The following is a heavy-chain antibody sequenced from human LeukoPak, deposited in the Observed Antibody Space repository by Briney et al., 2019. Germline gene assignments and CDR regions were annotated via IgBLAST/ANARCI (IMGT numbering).Heavy chain of an antibody. J-gene: IGHJ4*02. D-gene: IGHD4-23*01. Sequence: ASVKVSCKASGYTFTSYAMNWVRQAPGQGLEWMGWINTNTGNPTYAQGFTGRFVSSLDTSVSTAYLQISSLKAEDTAVYYCAGDRLGRPYGGYCDYWGQGTLVTVSS. CDR1: GYTFTSYA. CDR2: INTNTGNP. CDR3: AGDRLGRPYGGYCDY. V-gene: IGHV7-4-1*02.